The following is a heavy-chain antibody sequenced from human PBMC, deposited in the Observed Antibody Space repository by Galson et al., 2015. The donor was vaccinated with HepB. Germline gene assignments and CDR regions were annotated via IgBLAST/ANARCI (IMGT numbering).Heavy chain of an antibody. J-gene: IGHJ5*02. CDR2: INPNSGGT. Sequence: SVKVSCKASGYTFTGYYMHWVRQAPGQGLEWMGWINPNSGGTNYAQKFQGRVTMTRDTSISTAYMELSRLRSDDTAVYYCARQRSRLAGPRGWFDPWGQGTLVTVSS. D-gene: IGHD6-13*01. CDR3: ARQRSRLAGPRGWFDP. V-gene: IGHV1-2*02. CDR1: GYTFTGYY.